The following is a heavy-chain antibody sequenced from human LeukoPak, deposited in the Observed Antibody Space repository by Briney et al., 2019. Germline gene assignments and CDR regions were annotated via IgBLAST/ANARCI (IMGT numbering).Heavy chain of an antibody. Sequence: GGSLRLSCAASGFTFSSYAMNWVRQAPGKGLEWVSAISGSGGSTYYADSVKGRFTISRDNSKNTLYLQMNSLRAEDTAVYYCAKNWYDFWSGYYPIAFYWGQGTLVTVSS. D-gene: IGHD3-3*01. CDR1: GFTFSSYA. CDR3: AKNWYDFWSGYYPIAFY. J-gene: IGHJ4*02. CDR2: ISGSGGST. V-gene: IGHV3-23*01.